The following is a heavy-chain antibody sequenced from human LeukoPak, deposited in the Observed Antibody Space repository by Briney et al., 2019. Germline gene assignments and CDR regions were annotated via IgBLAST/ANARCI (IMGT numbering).Heavy chain of an antibody. J-gene: IGHJ4*02. Sequence: SETLSLTCTVSGGSISSNSHFWDWIRQPPGKGLEWIGSIYYSGNTYYNPSLKSRVTISVDTSKNQFSLKLSSVTAADTALYYCARQSSGWRFYFDYWGQGTLVTVSS. CDR2: IYYSGNT. CDR1: GGSISSNSHF. D-gene: IGHD6-19*01. V-gene: IGHV4-39*01. CDR3: ARQSSGWRFYFDY.